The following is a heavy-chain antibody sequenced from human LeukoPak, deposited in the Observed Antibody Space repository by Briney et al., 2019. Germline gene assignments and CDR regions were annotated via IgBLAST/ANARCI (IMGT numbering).Heavy chain of an antibody. CDR2: IGTAGDT. J-gene: IGHJ4*02. D-gene: IGHD6-13*01. V-gene: IGHV3-13*01. CDR3: ARSAYSSSWYGRTWDYFDY. Sequence: PGGSLRLSCAASGFTFSSYDMHWVRQATGKGLEWVSAIGTAGDTYYPGSVKGRFTISRENAKNSLYLQMNSLRAGDTAVYYCARSAYSSSWYGRTWDYFDYWGQGTLVTVSS. CDR1: GFTFSSYD.